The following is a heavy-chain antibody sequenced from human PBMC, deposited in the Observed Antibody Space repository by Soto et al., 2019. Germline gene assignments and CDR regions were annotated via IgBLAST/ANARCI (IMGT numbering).Heavy chain of an antibody. CDR1: AGSISSSSYY. J-gene: IGHJ3*02. V-gene: IGHV4-39*01. Sequence: QLQLQESGPGLVKPSETLSLACTVSAGSISSSSYYWGWIRQPPGKGLEWIGSIYYSGSTYYNPSLKSRVTISVDTSKNQFSLKLSSVTAADTAVYYCARPIFEAAALTEDDASDIWGQGTMVTVSS. CDR3: ARPIFEAAALTEDDASDI. D-gene: IGHD6-13*01. CDR2: IYYSGST.